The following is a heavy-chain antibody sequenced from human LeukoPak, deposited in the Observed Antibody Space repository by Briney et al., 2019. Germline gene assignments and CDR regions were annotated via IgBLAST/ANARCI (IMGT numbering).Heavy chain of an antibody. Sequence: PSETLSLTCTVSGGSFSGYYWSWIRQPPGKGLEWIGEINHSGSTNYNPSLKSRVTISVDMSKNQFSLKLSSVTAADTAVYYCARGKYIVVVVAENWFDPWGQGTLVTVSS. CDR2: INHSGST. CDR1: GGSFSGYY. J-gene: IGHJ5*02. D-gene: IGHD2-15*01. V-gene: IGHV4-34*01. CDR3: ARGKYIVVVVAENWFDP.